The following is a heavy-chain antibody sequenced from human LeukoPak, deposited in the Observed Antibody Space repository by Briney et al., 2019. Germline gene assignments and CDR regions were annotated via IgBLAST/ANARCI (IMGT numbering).Heavy chain of an antibody. D-gene: IGHD4-11*01. CDR2: IWHDGTIK. Sequence: PGGSLRLSCAASGFTFSDYGMHWVRQAPGRGLEWVAAIWHDGTIKYYADSVKGRFTISRDNSQNKLYLQMNSLRAEDTAVYYCARDYSNSNNWFDPWGQGTLVTVSS. CDR3: ARDYSNSNNWFDP. J-gene: IGHJ5*02. V-gene: IGHV3-33*01. CDR1: GFTFSDYG.